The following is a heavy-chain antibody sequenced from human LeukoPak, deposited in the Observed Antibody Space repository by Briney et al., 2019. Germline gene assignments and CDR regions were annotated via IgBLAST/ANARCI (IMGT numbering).Heavy chain of an antibody. J-gene: IGHJ4*02. D-gene: IGHD3-16*02. CDR3: AKEGGYGELSSYFDY. V-gene: IGHV3-23*01. CDR2: ISGSGGST. CDR1: GFTFSSYG. Sequence: GGSLRLSCAASGFTFSSYGMSWVRQAPGKGLEWVSAISGSGGSTYYADFVKGRFTISRDNSKNTLYLQMNSLRAEDTAVYYCAKEGGYGELSSYFDYWGQGTLVTVSS.